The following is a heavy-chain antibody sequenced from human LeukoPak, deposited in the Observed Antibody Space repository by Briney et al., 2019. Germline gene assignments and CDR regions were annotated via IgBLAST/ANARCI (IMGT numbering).Heavy chain of an antibody. CDR3: ARSRGAYYYDSSGGTDY. J-gene: IGHJ4*02. V-gene: IGHV3-66*01. CDR1: GFTVNTNY. Sequence: GGSLRLSFAASGFTVNTNYMNWVRQAPGKGLEWVSLIYSDGSTYYADSVKGRFTISRDNSKNTLYLQMNSLRAEDTAVYYCARSRGAYYYDSSGGTDYWGQGTLVTVSS. CDR2: IYSDGST. D-gene: IGHD3-22*01.